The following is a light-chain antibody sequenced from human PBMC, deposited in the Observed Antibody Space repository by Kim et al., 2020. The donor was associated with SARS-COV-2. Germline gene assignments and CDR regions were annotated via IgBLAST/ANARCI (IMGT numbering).Light chain of an antibody. CDR2: GRN. CDR1: SLRSQY. V-gene: IGLV3-19*01. J-gene: IGLJ2*01. CDR3: TSRDSSGYHGV. Sequence: SSELTQDPAVSVALGQTVKITCQGDSLRSQYANWYQQRPGQSPVLVIYGRNSRPSGIPDRFSGSRSGNTASLTITGSQAEDEADYYCTSRDSSGYHGVFGGGTQLTVL.